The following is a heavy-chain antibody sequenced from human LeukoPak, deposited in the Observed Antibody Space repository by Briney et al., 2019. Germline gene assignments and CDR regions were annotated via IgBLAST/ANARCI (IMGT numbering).Heavy chain of an antibody. J-gene: IGHJ4*02. V-gene: IGHV3-23*01. CDR3: ANDGDYDSGYFDY. D-gene: IGHD4-17*01. CDR2: ISGSGGST. Sequence: PGGSLRLSCAASGFTFSSYAMSWVRQAPGKGLEWVSAISGSGGSTYYADSVKGRFTISRDNSKNTLYLQMNSLRAEDTAVYYCANDGDYDSGYFDYWGQGTLVTVSS. CDR1: GFTFSSYA.